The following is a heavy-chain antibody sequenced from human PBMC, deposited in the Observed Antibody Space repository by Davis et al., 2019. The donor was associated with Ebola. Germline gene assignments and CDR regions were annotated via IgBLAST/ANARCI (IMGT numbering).Heavy chain of an antibody. CDR3: ARHTRAVPFDS. V-gene: IGHV5-51*01. J-gene: IGHJ4*02. D-gene: IGHD1-26*01. CDR2: IYPGDSES. CDR1: GYSFTNYW. Sequence: GESLKISRKGSGYSFTNYWIGRVRQVPGKGLEWLGIIYPGDSESRYSPSFQGQVTISSDKSINTAYLQWSSLKTSDTAMYYCARHTRAVPFDSWGQGTLVTVSS.